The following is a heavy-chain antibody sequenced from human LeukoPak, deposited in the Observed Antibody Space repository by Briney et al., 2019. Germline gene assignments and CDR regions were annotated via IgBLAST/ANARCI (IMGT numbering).Heavy chain of an antibody. CDR3: ARHTDTNFDY. Sequence: PSETLSLTCTVSGGSISSYYWSWIRQPPGKGLEWIGYIYYSGSTNYNPSLKSRVTISVDTSKNQFSLKLSSVTAPDTAVYYCARHTDTNFDYWGQGTLVTVSS. J-gene: IGHJ4*02. CDR2: IYYSGST. V-gene: IGHV4-59*08. CDR1: GGSISSYY.